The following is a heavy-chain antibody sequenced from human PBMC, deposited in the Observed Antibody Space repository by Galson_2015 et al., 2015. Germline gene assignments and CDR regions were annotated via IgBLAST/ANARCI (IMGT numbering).Heavy chain of an antibody. Sequence: TLSLTCTVSGGSISSSSYYWGWIRQPPGKGLEWIGSIYYSGSTYYNPSLKSRVTISVDTSKNQFSLKLSSVTAADTAVYYCARLSFVLGYYGSGSYYIFDYWGQGTLVTVSS. CDR2: IYYSGST. D-gene: IGHD3-10*01. CDR1: GGSISSSSYY. V-gene: IGHV4-39*01. J-gene: IGHJ4*02. CDR3: ARLSFVLGYYGSGSYYIFDY.